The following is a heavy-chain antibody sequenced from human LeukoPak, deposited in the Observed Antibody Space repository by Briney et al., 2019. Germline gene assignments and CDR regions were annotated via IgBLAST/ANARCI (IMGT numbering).Heavy chain of an antibody. J-gene: IGHJ4*02. CDR2: INSDGSST. V-gene: IGHV3-74*01. CDR1: GFTFSSYW. CDR3: ARPKYSSWSWGVDY. Sequence: GGSLRLSCAASGFTFSSYWMHWVRHAPGKGLVWVSRINSDGSSTNYADSVKGRFTISRDNAKNTLYLQMNSLRAEDTAVYYCARPKYSSWSWGVDYWGQGTLVTVSS. D-gene: IGHD6-13*01.